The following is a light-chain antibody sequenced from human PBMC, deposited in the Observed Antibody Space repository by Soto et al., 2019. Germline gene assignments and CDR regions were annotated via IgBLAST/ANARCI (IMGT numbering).Light chain of an antibody. CDR2: DTS. J-gene: IGLJ2*01. V-gene: IGLV7-46*01. CDR3: LLSYSGARPVV. Sequence: QAVVTQEPSLTVSPGGTVTLTCGSSTGAVTSGHYPYWFQQKPGQAPRTLMYDTSNKHSWTHAQFSGSLLWGKAALTLSGAQPEDEAEYYCLLSYSGARPVVFGGGTKLTVL. CDR1: TGAVTSGHY.